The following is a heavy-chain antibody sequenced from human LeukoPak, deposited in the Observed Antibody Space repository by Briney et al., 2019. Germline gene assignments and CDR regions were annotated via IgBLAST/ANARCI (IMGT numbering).Heavy chain of an antibody. V-gene: IGHV5-51*01. CDR1: GYSFTSYW. D-gene: IGHD6-13*01. J-gene: IGHJ4*02. CDR3: ARQIAAAGTDLDVGFDY. CDR2: IYPGDSDT. Sequence: PGESLKISCKGSGYSFTSYWIGWVRQMPGKGLEWMGIIYPGDSDTRYSPSFQGQVTISADKSISTAYLQWSSLKASDTAMYYCARQIAAAGTDLDVGFDYWGQGTLVTVSS.